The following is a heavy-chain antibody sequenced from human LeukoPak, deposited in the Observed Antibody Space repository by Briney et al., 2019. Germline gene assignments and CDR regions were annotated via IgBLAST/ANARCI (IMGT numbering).Heavy chain of an antibody. D-gene: IGHD3-10*01. Sequence: PGGSLRLSCVVSGFTFNTYWMHWVRQAPGKGLMWVSRISGDGGTINYADSVKGRFTISKDNAENTLYLQMNGLRAEDTAVYYCARDEYGSGSYYNGDYYYMDVWGKGTTVTVSS. CDR3: ARDEYGSGSYYNGDYYYMDV. V-gene: IGHV3-74*01. CDR1: GFTFNTYW. J-gene: IGHJ6*03. CDR2: ISGDGGTI.